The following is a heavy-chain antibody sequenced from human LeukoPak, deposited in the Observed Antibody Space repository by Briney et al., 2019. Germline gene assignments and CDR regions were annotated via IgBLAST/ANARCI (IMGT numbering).Heavy chain of an antibody. Sequence: PGGSLRLSCAASGFTFSSYGMSWVRQAPGKGLEGFSAFSGSGGSTYYADSVKGRFTISRDNSKNTLYLQMNSLRAEDTAVYYCAKTKGEVLRYFDWLFSFDYWGQGTLVTVSS. CDR1: GFTFSSYG. CDR3: AKTKGEVLRYFDWLFSFDY. D-gene: IGHD3-9*01. J-gene: IGHJ4*02. V-gene: IGHV3-23*01. CDR2: FSGSGGST.